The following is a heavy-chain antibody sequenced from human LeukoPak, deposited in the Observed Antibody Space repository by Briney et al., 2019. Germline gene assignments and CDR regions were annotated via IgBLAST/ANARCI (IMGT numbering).Heavy chain of an antibody. CDR3: ARDEETVAGLNRFDL. Sequence: GGSLTLSRAASNLTFSSYSMNWSRPAPGKGREWVPSITSRSTYILYADPVQGHLTVSRDNAENSLSPQMNSLRAEDTGVYYCARDEETVAGLNRFDLWGQGTLVTVSS. CDR2: ITSRSTYI. V-gene: IGHV3-21*01. CDR1: NLTFSSYS. D-gene: IGHD6-19*01. J-gene: IGHJ4*02.